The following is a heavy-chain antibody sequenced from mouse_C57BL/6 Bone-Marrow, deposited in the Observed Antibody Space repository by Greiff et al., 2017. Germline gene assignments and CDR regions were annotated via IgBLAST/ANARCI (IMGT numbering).Heavy chain of an antibody. CDR2: IDPSDSYT. CDR3: ARGGY. Sequence: QVQLQQPGAELVMPGASVKLSCKASGYTFTSYWMHWVKQRPGQGLEWIGEIDPSDSYTNYNQKVKGKSTLTVDKSSSTAYMQLSSLTSEDSAVYYCARGGYWGQGTTLTVSS. CDR1: GYTFTSYW. J-gene: IGHJ2*01. V-gene: IGHV1-69*01.